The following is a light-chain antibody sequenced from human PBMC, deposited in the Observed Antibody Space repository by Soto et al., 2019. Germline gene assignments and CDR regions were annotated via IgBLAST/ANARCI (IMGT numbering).Light chain of an antibody. Sequence: QSALTQPASVSGSPGQSITISCTGTSSDVGGYNYVSWYQHHPAKAPKLMIYDVSNRPSGVSIRFSGSKSGNTASLTISGLQAEDEGDYYCSSYTSSSNWVFGGGTKLTV. CDR3: SSYTSSSNWV. CDR1: SSDVGGYNY. V-gene: IGLV2-14*01. J-gene: IGLJ3*02. CDR2: DVS.